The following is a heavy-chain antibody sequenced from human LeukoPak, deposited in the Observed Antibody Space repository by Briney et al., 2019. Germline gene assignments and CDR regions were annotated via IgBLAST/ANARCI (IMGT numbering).Heavy chain of an antibody. CDR2: INTKSGAT. CDR3: ARYYYGSGSYYNSLNY. CDR1: GYTLTGYC. J-gene: IGHJ4*02. V-gene: IGHV1-2*02. Sequence: ASVKVSCKASGYTLTGYCMHWVRQAPGQGLEWLGWINTKSGATNYAQNFQDRVTMTRDTPISTAYMALSRLRSDDTAVYYCARYYYGSGSYYNSLNYWGQGTQVTVSP. D-gene: IGHD3-10*01.